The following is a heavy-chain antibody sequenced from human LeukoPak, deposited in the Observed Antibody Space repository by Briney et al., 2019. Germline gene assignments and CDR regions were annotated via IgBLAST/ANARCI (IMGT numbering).Heavy chain of an antibody. CDR1: RYTFSTYD. CDR2: MTPKNGNT. Sequence: ASVNVSCKVSRYTFSTYDINWVRQASGPGLEWIGYMTPKNGNTGYAQRFQGRVTMTRDTSISTAYMELSSLRSEDTAVYYCATTNYRLPFDYWGQGTPVTVSS. CDR3: ATTNYRLPFDY. V-gene: IGHV1-8*01. D-gene: IGHD6-25*01. J-gene: IGHJ4*02.